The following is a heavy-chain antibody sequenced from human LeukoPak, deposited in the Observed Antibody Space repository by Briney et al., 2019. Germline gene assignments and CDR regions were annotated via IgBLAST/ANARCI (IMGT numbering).Heavy chain of an antibody. J-gene: IGHJ3*02. CDR2: ISWNSGAT. V-gene: IGHV3-9*01. D-gene: IGHD1-26*01. CDR1: GFSFGDYG. Sequence: GGSLRLSCVASGFSFGDYGMHWVRQAPGKGLEWVAGISWNSGATAYADSVKGRFTISRDNAMDSLYLRMESLRVEDTALYYCAKVLSGSYWGDAFDIWGQGTMVTVSS. CDR3: AKVLSGSYWGDAFDI.